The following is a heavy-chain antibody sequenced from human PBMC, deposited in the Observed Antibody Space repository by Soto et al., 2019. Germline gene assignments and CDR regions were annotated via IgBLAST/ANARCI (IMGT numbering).Heavy chain of an antibody. CDR1: GGSISSGGYS. V-gene: IGHV4-30-2*01. J-gene: IGHJ4*02. CDR3: AAGGGLPRYY. Sequence: QLQLQESGSGLVKPSQTLSLTCAVSGGSISSGGYSWSWIRQPPGKGLEWIGYIYHSGSTYYNPSRKRRGTIAVDRSKSQFSLRLSSVTAADTAVYCCAAGGGLPRYYWGQGTLVTVSS. CDR2: IYHSGST. D-gene: IGHD5-12*01.